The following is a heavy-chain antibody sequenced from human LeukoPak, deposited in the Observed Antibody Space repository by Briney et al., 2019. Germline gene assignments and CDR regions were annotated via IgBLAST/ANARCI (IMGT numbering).Heavy chain of an antibody. CDR2: IYYSGST. CDR3: ARDQGYYDSSGWYDY. V-gene: IGHV4-59*01. J-gene: IGHJ4*02. Sequence: PSETLSLTCTVSGGSISSYYRSWIRQPPGKGLEWIGYIYYSGSTNYNPSLKSRVTISVDTSKNQFSLKLSSVTAADTAVYYCARDQGYYDSSGWYDYWGQGTLVTVSS. CDR1: GGSISSYY. D-gene: IGHD3-22*01.